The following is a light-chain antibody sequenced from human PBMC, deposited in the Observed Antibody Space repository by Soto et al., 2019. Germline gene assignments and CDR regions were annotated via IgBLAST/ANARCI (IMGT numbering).Light chain of an antibody. CDR1: SSDVGGYNY. CDR3: SSYTTSNTRQIV. Sequence: QSALTQPASVSGSPGQSITISCTRTSSDVGGYNYVSWYQHHPGKAPKLIIYDVTNRPSGVSNPFSGSKSGNTASLTISGRQPEDEADYYCSSYTTSNTRQIVFGTGTKVTVL. J-gene: IGLJ1*01. CDR2: DVT. V-gene: IGLV2-14*03.